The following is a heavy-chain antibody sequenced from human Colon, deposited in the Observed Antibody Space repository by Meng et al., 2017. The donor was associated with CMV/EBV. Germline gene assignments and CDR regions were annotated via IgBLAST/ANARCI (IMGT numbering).Heavy chain of an antibody. J-gene: IGHJ4*02. V-gene: IGHV1-2*02. Sequence: VSVKVSCKASGYTFTNYYIHWVRQAPGQGLEWMGWIDPNSGDTNVAQNFQGRVTMTRDTSITTAHMELTSLTSDDTALYYCAREGMSTPSAADSWGQGTLVTVSS. CDR2: IDPNSGDT. CDR1: GYTFTNYY. CDR3: AREGMSTPSAADS. D-gene: IGHD6-25*01.